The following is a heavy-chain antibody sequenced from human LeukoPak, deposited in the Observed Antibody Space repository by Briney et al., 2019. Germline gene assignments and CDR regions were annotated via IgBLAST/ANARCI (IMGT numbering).Heavy chain of an antibody. CDR2: IYYSGST. J-gene: IGHJ4*02. D-gene: IGHD6-19*01. CDR1: GGSISSYY. CDR3: AIGLQGYSSGWFDY. Sequence: SETLSLTCTVSGGSISSYYWSWIRQPPGKGLEWIGYIYYSGSTNYNPSLKSRVTIPVDTSKNQFSLKLSSVTAADTAVYYCAIGLQGYSSGWFDYWGQGTLVTVSS. V-gene: IGHV4-59*08.